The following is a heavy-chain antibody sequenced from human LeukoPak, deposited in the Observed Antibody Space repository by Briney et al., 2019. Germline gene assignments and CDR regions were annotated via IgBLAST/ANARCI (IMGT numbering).Heavy chain of an antibody. D-gene: IGHD3-10*01. CDR2: IIVGSGQT. J-gene: IGHJ5*02. Sequence: GTSVKVSCKASGFTLTNSAVQWVRRARGQRLEWVGWIIVGSGQTRYAQKFQERVTITRDMSTSTAFLELSSLRSEDSAVYYCAAGDTLVRGVIIPFAPWGQGTLVTVSS. CDR3: AAGDTLVRGVIIPFAP. CDR1: GFTLTNSA. V-gene: IGHV1-58*01.